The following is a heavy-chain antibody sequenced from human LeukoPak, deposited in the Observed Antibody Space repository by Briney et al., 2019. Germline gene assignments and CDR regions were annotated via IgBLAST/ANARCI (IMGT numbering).Heavy chain of an antibody. Sequence: ASVKLSCKASGYSFTSCGFSWGRQAPGQGLGWMGWMSTYNSNTNYAQKPHGRVATTTGTSTSTAYSELRSLRSAATAVYYCAGVNGHGRYYYYYYMDVWGKGTTVTVSS. J-gene: IGHJ6*03. V-gene: IGHV1-18*01. CDR1: GYSFTSCG. D-gene: IGHD2-8*01. CDR3: AGVNGHGRYYYYYYMDV. CDR2: MSTYNSNT.